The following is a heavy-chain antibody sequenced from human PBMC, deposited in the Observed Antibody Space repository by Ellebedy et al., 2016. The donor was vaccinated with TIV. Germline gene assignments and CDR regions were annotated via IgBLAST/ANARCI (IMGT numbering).Heavy chain of an antibody. V-gene: IGHV4-59*01. J-gene: IGHJ4*02. CDR3: ARGGGETNRDYEFDF. D-gene: IGHD3-16*01. CDR1: GASITNYC. CDR2: FSYIGST. Sequence: SETLSLTXTVSGASITNYCWSWIWQPPRKGLEWLWCFSYIGSTNYNPSLGSRVTISLDTSKNQFSLNLNSVTAADADTYYCARGGGETNRDYEFDFWGQGTLVTVSS.